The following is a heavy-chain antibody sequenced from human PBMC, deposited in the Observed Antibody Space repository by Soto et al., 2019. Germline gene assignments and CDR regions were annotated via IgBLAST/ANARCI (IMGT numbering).Heavy chain of an antibody. CDR3: ARARVIRDYYFDY. V-gene: IGHV3-74*01. J-gene: IGHJ4*02. CDR2: INSDGSST. Sequence: GGPLRLSCAASVFTFSSYWMHWVRQAPGKGLVWVSRINSDGSSTSYADSVKGRFTISRDNAKNTLYLQMNSLRAEDTAVYYCARARVIRDYYFDYWGQGTLVTVSS. CDR1: VFTFSSYW. D-gene: IGHD3-22*01.